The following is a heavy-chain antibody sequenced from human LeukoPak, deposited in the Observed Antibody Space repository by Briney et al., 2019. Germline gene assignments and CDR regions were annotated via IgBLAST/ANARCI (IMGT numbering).Heavy chain of an antibody. CDR2: INHSGST. D-gene: IGHD2-2*01. J-gene: IGHJ4*02. CDR3: ARVNCSSTSCYFDY. Sequence: PSETLPLTCAVYGGSFSGYYWSWIRQPPGKGLEWIGEINHSGSTNYNPSLKSRVTISVDTSKNQFSLKLSSVTAADTAVYYCARVNCSSTSCYFDYWGQGTLVTVSS. V-gene: IGHV4-34*01. CDR1: GGSFSGYY.